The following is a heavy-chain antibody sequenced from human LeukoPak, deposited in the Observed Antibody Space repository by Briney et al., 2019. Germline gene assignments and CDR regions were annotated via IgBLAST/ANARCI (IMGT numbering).Heavy chain of an antibody. J-gene: IGHJ3*02. D-gene: IGHD3-22*01. CDR2: IYYSGST. Sequence: SETLSLTCTVSGGSISSYYWSWIRQPPGKGLEWIGYIYYSGSTNYNPSLKGRVTISVDTSKNQFSLKLSSVTAADTAVYYCARATYYYDSSGYYSRGFLAFDIWGQGTMVTVSS. V-gene: IGHV4-59*01. CDR3: ARATYYYDSSGYYSRGFLAFDI. CDR1: GGSISSYY.